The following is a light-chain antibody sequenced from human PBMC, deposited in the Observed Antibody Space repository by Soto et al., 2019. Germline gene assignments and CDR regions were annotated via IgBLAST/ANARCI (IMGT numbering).Light chain of an antibody. Sequence: SALTQPASVSGSPGQSITISCTGTSSDVGGYNYVSWYQQHPGKAPKLMIYAVSNRPSGASYRFSGSKSGNTATLTISELQAENEADYYCCSYTVSGTYVFGTGTKVTAL. CDR3: CSYTVSGTYV. J-gene: IGLJ1*01. CDR1: SSDVGGYNY. CDR2: AVS. V-gene: IGLV2-14*01.